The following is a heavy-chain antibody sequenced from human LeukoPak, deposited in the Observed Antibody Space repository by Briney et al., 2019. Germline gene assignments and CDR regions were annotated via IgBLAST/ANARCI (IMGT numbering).Heavy chain of an antibody. CDR2: ITGNGRST. D-gene: IGHD2-21*01. J-gene: IGHJ3*01. CDR3: AKGKVNHDGALDA. Sequence: GGSLRLSCAASGFTFSSYAMHWVRQAPGKGLEWVSGITGNGRSTYYADSVKGRFTISRDNSKKTLYLQMNSLRAEDTAVYYCAKGKVNHDGALDAWGQGTLVTVSS. CDR1: GFTFSSYA. V-gene: IGHV3-23*01.